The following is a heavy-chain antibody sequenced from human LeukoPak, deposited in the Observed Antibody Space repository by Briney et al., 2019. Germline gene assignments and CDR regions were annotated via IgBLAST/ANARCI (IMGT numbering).Heavy chain of an antibody. CDR1: GYSLTTYG. Sequence: ASVKVSCKASGYSLTTYGINWVRQAPGQGLEWRGWISAYNGNTKYAQKLQGRVTMTTDTSTSTGYMELRSLRSDDTAVYYCARDGMGMTTVTTLNWLDPWGQGTLVTVSS. D-gene: IGHD4-17*01. CDR2: ISAYNGNT. V-gene: IGHV1-18*01. J-gene: IGHJ5*02. CDR3: ARDGMGMTTVTTLNWLDP.